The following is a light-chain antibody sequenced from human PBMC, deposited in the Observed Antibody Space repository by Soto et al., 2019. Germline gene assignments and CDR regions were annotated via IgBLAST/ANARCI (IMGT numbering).Light chain of an antibody. Sequence: QSVLTQPASVSGSPGQSITISCTGTSSDVGGHNSVSWYRQDPGKAPKLMIYDVSNRPSGVSDRFSGSKSGNTASLTISGLQIEDEADYYCSSFTSSVTSVFGTGPKVTVL. CDR1: SSDVGGHNS. J-gene: IGLJ1*01. V-gene: IGLV2-14*01. CDR2: DVS. CDR3: SSFTSSVTSV.